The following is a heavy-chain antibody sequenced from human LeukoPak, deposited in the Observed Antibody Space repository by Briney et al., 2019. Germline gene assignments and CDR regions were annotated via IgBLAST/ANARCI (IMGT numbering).Heavy chain of an antibody. CDR1: GYTLTGYY. CDR2: INPNSGGT. V-gene: IGHV1-2*06. J-gene: IGHJ4*02. Sequence: GASVKVSCKASGYTLTGYYMQWVRQAPGQGLEWMGRINPNSGGTNYAQKFQGRVTMTRDTSISTAYMELSRLRSDDTAVYYCARILYWGGGDCYFDYWGQGTLVTVSS. CDR3: ARILYWGGGDCYFDY. D-gene: IGHD2-21*02.